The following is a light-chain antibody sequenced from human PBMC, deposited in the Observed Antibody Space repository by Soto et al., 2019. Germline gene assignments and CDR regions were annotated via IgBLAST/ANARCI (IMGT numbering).Light chain of an antibody. CDR2: DAS. Sequence: THSPSTLSPFPWYRCTISSRSSQSVSSSYLAWYQQKPGLAPRLLIYDASSRATGIPDRFSGSGSGTDFTLTISRLEPEDFAVYYCQQYGSSPQTFGQGTKVDNK. CDR1: QSVSSSY. V-gene: IGKV3D-20*01. CDR3: QQYGSSPQT. J-gene: IGKJ1*01.